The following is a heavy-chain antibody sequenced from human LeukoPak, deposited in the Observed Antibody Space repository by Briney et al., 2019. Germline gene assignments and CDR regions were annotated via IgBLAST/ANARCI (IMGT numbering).Heavy chain of an antibody. CDR3: ARAELYDYVWGSYRRGGYYYYGMDV. CDR2: ISSNGGSP. J-gene: IGHJ6*02. Sequence: GGSLRLSCAASGFNFSSYAMHWVRQAPGKGLEYVSAISSNGGSPYYVNSVKGKFTISRDNSKCPLYLQMGSLRAEAMAVYYCARAELYDYVWGSYRRGGYYYYGMDVWGQGTTVTVSS. D-gene: IGHD3-16*02. CDR1: GFNFSSYA. V-gene: IGHV3-64*01.